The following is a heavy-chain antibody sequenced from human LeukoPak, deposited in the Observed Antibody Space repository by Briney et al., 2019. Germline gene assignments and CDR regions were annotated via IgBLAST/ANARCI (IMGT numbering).Heavy chain of an antibody. CDR1: GYSFNTYW. CDR2: TYPRDSDT. Sequence: GESLKISCKASGYSFNTYWIGWVRQMPGKGLEWMGITYPRDSDTRYSPSFQGQVTISADKSISTTYLQWSSLRASDTAIYYCARHTTGDYWGQGTLVTVSS. CDR3: ARHTTGDY. V-gene: IGHV5-51*01. D-gene: IGHD1-1*01. J-gene: IGHJ4*02.